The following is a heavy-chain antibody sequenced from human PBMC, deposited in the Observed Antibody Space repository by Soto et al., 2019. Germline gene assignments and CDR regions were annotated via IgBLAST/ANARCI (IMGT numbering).Heavy chain of an antibody. CDR1: GFTFSNAW. Sequence: GGSLRLSCAASGFTFSNAWMSWVRQAPGKGLEWVGRIKSKTDGGTTDYAAPVKGRFTISRDDSKNTLYLQMNSLKTEATAVYSGTTRFMSMAVYQAAAGTGDDYWGQGTLVTVSS. D-gene: IGHD6-13*01. J-gene: IGHJ4*02. CDR2: IKSKTDGGTT. V-gene: IGHV3-15*01. CDR3: TTRFMSMAVYQAAAGTGDDY.